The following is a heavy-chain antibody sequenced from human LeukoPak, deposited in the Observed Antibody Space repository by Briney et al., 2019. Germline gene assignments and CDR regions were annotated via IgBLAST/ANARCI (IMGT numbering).Heavy chain of an antibody. CDR2: IYYSGST. V-gene: IGHV4-39*01. CDR1: GGSISSSSYY. CDR3: EGADREEAYNHRIDY. Sequence: SETLSLTCTVSGGSISSSSYYWGWIRQPPGKGLEWIGSIYYSGSTYYNPSLKSRVTISVDTSKNQFSLKLSSVTAADTAVYYCEGADREEAYNHRIDYWGQGTLVTVSS. D-gene: IGHD1-1*01. J-gene: IGHJ4*02.